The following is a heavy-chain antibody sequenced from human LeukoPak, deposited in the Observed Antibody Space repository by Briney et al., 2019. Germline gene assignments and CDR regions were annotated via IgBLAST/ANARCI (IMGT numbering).Heavy chain of an antibody. CDR2: IRYDGSNK. V-gene: IGHV3-30*02. Sequence: PGGSLRLSCAASGFTFSSYGMHWVRQAPGKGLEWVAFIRYDGSNKYYADSVKGRFTISRDNSKNTLYLQMNSLRAEDTAVYYCAKDGPYSSSWYVNDYWGQGTPVTVSS. J-gene: IGHJ4*02. D-gene: IGHD6-13*01. CDR1: GFTFSSYG. CDR3: AKDGPYSSSWYVNDY.